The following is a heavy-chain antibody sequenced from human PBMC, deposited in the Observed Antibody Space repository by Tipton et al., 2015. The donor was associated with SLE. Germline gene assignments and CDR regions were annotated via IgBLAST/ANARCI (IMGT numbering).Heavy chain of an antibody. V-gene: IGHV4-4*07. CDR3: ARASPTAPYYYYYMDV. D-gene: IGHD4-17*01. J-gene: IGHJ6*03. Sequence: TLSLTCTVSGGSISSYYWSWIRQPAGKGLEWIGRIYTSGSTNYNPSLKSRVTISVDTSKNQFSLKLSSVTAADTAVYYCARASPTAPYYYYYMDVWGKGTTVTVSS. CDR1: GGSISSYY. CDR2: IYTSGST.